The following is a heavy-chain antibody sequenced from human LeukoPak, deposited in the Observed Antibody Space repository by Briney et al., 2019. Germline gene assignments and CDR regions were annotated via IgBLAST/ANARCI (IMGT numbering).Heavy chain of an antibody. CDR2: ISTTGTTV. V-gene: IGHV3-48*03. Sequence: GGSLRLSCAASGFTFSTYDMNWVRQAPGKGLEWVSHISTTGTTVYYADAVKGRFTISRDNAKNSLYLQMNSLRAEDTAVYYCAKDRVAASRYGSDFDYWGQGTLVTVSS. CDR3: AKDRVAASRYGSDFDY. D-gene: IGHD3-10*01. J-gene: IGHJ4*02. CDR1: GFTFSTYD.